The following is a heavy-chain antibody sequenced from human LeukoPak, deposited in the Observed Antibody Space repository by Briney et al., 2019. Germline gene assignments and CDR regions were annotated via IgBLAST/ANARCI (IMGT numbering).Heavy chain of an antibody. CDR2: IYYSGST. D-gene: IGHD3-22*01. Sequence: SETLSLTCTVSGGSISSGGYYWSWIRQHPGKGLEWIGYIYYSGSTYYNPSLKSRVTISVDTSKNQFSLKLSSVTAADTAVYYCASENRDYDSSGSLDYWGQGTLVTVSS. V-gene: IGHV4-31*03. CDR1: GGSISSGGYY. J-gene: IGHJ4*02. CDR3: ASENRDYDSSGSLDY.